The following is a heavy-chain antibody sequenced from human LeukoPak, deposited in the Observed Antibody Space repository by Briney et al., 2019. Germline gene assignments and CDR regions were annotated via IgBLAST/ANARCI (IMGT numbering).Heavy chain of an antibody. J-gene: IGHJ3*02. CDR3: AREHTYYDILTGYSVYAFDI. CDR1: GGSISSGSYY. V-gene: IGHV4-61*02. Sequence: SETLSLTCTVSGGSISSGSYYWSWIRQPAGKGLEWIGRIYTSGSTNYNPSLKSRVTISVDTSKNQFSLKLSSVTAADTAVYYCAREHTYYDILTGYSVYAFDIWGQGTMVTVSS. CDR2: IYTSGST. D-gene: IGHD3-9*01.